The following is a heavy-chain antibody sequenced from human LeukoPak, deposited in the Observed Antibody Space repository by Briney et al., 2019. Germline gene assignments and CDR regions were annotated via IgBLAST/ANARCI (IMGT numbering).Heavy chain of an antibody. CDR2: ISWNSGSI. Sequence: PGRSLRLSCAASGFTFDDYAMHWVRQAPGKGLEWVSGISWNSGSIGYADSVKGRFTISRDNAKNSLYLQMNSLRAEDTALYYCAKGNKYSSSSSFDYWGQGTLVTVSS. V-gene: IGHV3-9*01. D-gene: IGHD6-6*01. CDR3: AKGNKYSSSSSFDY. J-gene: IGHJ4*02. CDR1: GFTFDDYA.